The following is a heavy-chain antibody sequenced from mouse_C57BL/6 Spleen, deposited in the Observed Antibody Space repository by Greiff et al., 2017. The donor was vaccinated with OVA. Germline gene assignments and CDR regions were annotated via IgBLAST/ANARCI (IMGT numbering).Heavy chain of an antibody. CDR2: IDPEDGET. J-gene: IGHJ1*03. D-gene: IGHD1-1*01. CDR3: ASARRSSTTVVATGYFDV. Sequence: EVKLMESGAELVKPGASVKLSCTASGFNITDYYMHWVKQRPGQGLEWIGRIDPEDGETKYDPKFQGKATITVDNSSNTAYLQLSSLTSEDTAVYYCASARRSSTTVVATGYFDVWGTGTTVTVSS. CDR1: GFNITDYY. V-gene: IGHV14-2*01.